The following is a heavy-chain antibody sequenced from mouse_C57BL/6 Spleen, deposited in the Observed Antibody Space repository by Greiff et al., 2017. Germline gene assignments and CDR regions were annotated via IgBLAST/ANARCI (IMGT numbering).Heavy chain of an antibody. CDR2: IWRGGST. V-gene: IGHV2-5*01. J-gene: IGHJ2*01. CDR3: AKTTSLRGSGGFDY. D-gene: IGHD1-1*01. CDR1: GFSLTSYG. Sequence: QVHVKQSGPGLVQPSQSLSITCTVSGFSLTSYGVHWVRQSPGKGLEWLGVIWRGGSTDYNAAFMSRLSITKDNSKSQVFFKMNSLQADDTAIYYCAKTTSLRGSGGFDYWGQGTTLTVSS.